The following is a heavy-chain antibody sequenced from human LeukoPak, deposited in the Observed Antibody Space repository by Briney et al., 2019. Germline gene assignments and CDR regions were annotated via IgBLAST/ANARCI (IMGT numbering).Heavy chain of an antibody. CDR3: AKETFAVDY. CDR2: ISYSGST. V-gene: IGHV4-59*01. Sequence: SETLSLTCTVSGGSISSFHWSWIRQPPGKGLEWIGYISYSGSTNYNPSLKSRVTISVDTSKNQFSLKLSSVTAADTAVYYCAKETFAVDYWGQGTLVTVSS. J-gene: IGHJ4*02. CDR1: GGSISSFH.